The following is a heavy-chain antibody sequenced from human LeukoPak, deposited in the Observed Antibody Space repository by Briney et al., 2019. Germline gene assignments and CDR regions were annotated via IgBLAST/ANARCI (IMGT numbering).Heavy chain of an antibody. V-gene: IGHV1-8*01. D-gene: IGHD6-19*01. CDR1: GYTFTSYD. Sequence: ASVKVSCKASGYTFTSYDINWVRQATGQGLEWMGWMNPNSGNTDYAQKFQGRVTMTRNTSISTAYMELSRLRSDDTAVYYCARIIAVAGLGIYYSDYWGEGTLVTVSS. CDR3: ARIIAVAGLGIYYSDY. J-gene: IGHJ4*02. CDR2: MNPNSGNT.